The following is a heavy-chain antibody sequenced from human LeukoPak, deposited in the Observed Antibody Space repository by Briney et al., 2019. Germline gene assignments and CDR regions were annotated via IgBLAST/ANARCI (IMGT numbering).Heavy chain of an antibody. CDR1: SGSISSYY. J-gene: IGHJ4*02. Sequence: SETLSLTCTVSSGSISSYYWGWIRQPPGKGLEWIGSIYYSGSTYYNPSLKSRVTISVDTSKNQFSLKLRSVTAADTAVYYCTREFYYGSESYPDFDYWGQGILVTVSS. CDR2: IYYSGST. CDR3: TREFYYGSESYPDFDY. V-gene: IGHV4-39*07. D-gene: IGHD3-10*01.